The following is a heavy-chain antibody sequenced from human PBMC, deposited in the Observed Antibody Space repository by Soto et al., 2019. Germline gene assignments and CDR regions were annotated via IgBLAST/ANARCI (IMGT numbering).Heavy chain of an antibody. D-gene: IGHD4-17*01. Sequence: LRLSCAASGFTFSSYAIHWVRQGPGKGLEWVTGIWYDGSKKSYADSVKGRFTISRDNSKNTVYLQMNSLRAEDTALYYCARDHIFRGYGDYAYDFDSWGQGTLVTVSS. J-gene: IGHJ4*02. CDR2: IWYDGSKK. V-gene: IGHV3-33*01. CDR1: GFTFSSYA. CDR3: ARDHIFRGYGDYAYDFDS.